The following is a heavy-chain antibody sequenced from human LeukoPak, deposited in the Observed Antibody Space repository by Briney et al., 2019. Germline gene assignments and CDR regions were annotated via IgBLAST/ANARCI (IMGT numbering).Heavy chain of an antibody. V-gene: IGHV3-21*01. J-gene: IGHJ4*02. CDR2: ISSSSSYI. CDR1: GFTFSSYI. CDR3: DRGGVVAARVDY. D-gene: IGHD2-15*01. Sequence: GGSLRLSFASSGFTFSSYIMNWVRQAPGKGLEWVSPISSSSSYIYYADSVKGRFTISRDNAKHSLHLKMNSLRDADMAVCSCDRGGVVAARVDYWGQGTLVTVSS.